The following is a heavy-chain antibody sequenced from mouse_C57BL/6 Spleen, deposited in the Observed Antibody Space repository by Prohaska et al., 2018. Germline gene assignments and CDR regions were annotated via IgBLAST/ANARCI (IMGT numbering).Heavy chain of an antibody. CDR1: GFNIKDDY. Sequence: VQLQQSGAGLLRPGASSRWSSKASGFNIKDDYMHWLKQRPNQGLELIGWIDPENGDTEYASKFQGKATITADTSSNTAYLQLSSLTSEDSAVYYCALGRAMDYWGQGTSVTVSS. J-gene: IGHJ4*01. V-gene: IGHV14-4*01. CDR2: IDPENGDT. D-gene: IGHD4-1*01. CDR3: ALGRAMDY.